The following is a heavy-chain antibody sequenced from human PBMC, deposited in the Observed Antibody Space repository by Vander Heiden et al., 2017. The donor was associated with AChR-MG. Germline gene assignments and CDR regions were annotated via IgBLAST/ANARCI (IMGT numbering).Heavy chain of an antibody. Sequence: EVQLLESGGGLVQPGGSLRLSCAASGFTFRSYAMGWVRQAPGKGLEWVSAISGSGGSTYYADSVKGRFTISRDNSKNTLYLQMNSLRAEDTAVYYCAKRPRGGATQGWFDPWGQGTLVTVSS. CDR3: AKRPRGGATQGWFDP. CDR2: ISGSGGST. CDR1: GFTFRSYA. J-gene: IGHJ5*02. D-gene: IGHD2-15*01. V-gene: IGHV3-23*01.